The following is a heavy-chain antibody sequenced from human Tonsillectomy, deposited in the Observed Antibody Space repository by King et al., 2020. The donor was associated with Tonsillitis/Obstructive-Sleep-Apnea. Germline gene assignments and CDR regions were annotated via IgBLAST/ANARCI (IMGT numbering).Heavy chain of an antibody. Sequence: VQLVESGAEVKKPGESLKISCKGSGYSFTSYWIGWVRQMPGKGLEWMGIIYPGDSDTRYSPSFQGQVTISADKSISTAYLQWSSLKASDTAVYYCARRGYNYGPTGYYYYMDVRGKGTTVTVSS. CDR1: GYSFTSYW. J-gene: IGHJ6*03. CDR2: IYPGDSDT. CDR3: ARRGYNYGPTGYYYYMDV. V-gene: IGHV5-51*01. D-gene: IGHD5-18*01.